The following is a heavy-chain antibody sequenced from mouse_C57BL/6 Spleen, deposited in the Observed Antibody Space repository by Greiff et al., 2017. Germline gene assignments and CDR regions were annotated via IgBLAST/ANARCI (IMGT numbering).Heavy chain of an antibody. CDR3: TREGVYYYGSRVGAMDY. Sequence: EVQGVESGEGLVKPGGSLKLSCAASGFTFSSYAMSWVRQTPEKRLEWVAYISSGGDYIYYADTVKGRFTISRDNARNTLYLQMSSLKSEDTAMYYCTREGVYYYGSRVGAMDYWGQGTSVTVSS. D-gene: IGHD1-1*01. V-gene: IGHV5-9-1*02. CDR1: GFTFSSYA. CDR2: ISSGGDYI. J-gene: IGHJ4*01.